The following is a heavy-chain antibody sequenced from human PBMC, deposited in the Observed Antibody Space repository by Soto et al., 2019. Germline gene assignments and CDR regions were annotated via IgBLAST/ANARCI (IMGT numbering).Heavy chain of an antibody. D-gene: IGHD3-22*01. CDR3: ASSANYYDSSGYYFDY. J-gene: IGHJ4*02. CDR1: GGTFSSYT. V-gene: IGHV1-69*02. CDR2: IIPILGIA. Sequence: ASVKVSCKASGGTFSSYTISWVRQAPGQGLEWMGRIIPILGIANYAQKFQGRVTITADKSTSTAYMELSSLRSEDTAVYYCASSANYYDSSGYYFDYWGQGTLVTVSS.